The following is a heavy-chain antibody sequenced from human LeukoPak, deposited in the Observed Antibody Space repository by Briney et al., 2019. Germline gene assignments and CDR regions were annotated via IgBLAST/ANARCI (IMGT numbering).Heavy chain of an antibody. CDR2: INPSGGST. J-gene: IGHJ6*02. CDR3: ASFWTGYYGMDV. V-gene: IGHV1-46*01. Sequence: GASVKVSCKASGYTFTSYYMHWVRQAPGQGLEWMGIINPSGGSTSYAQKFQGRVTMTRDTSTSTVYMELSSLRSEDTAVYYCASFWTGYYGMDVWGQGTTVTVSS. CDR1: GYTFTSYY. D-gene: IGHD3/OR15-3a*01.